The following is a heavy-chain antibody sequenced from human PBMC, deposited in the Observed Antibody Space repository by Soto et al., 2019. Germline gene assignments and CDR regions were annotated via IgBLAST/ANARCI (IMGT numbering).Heavy chain of an antibody. CDR1: GGTFSSYA. D-gene: IGHD3-16*01. CDR2: IIPIFGTA. CDR3: ARFGEGGGY. V-gene: IGHV1-69*01. J-gene: IGHJ4*02. Sequence: QVQLVQSGAEVKKPGSSVKVSCKASGGTFSSYAISWVRQAPGQGLEWMGGIIPIFGTANYAQKFQGRVTITADESTSTAYVELGSLRAEHTAVYYCARFGEGGGYWGQGTLVTVSS.